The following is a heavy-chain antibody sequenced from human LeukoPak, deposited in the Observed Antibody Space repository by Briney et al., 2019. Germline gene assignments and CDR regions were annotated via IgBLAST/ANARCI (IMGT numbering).Heavy chain of an antibody. V-gene: IGHV3-74*01. CDR1: GFTFSSYW. Sequence: GGSLRLSCAASGFTFSSYWMHWVRQAPGKGLVWVSRINSDGSSTSYADSVKGRFTISRDNAKNTLYLQMNSLRAEDTAVYYYAREQGYCSGGSCYYWFDPWGQGTLVTVSS. D-gene: IGHD2-15*01. CDR3: AREQGYCSGGSCYYWFDP. CDR2: INSDGSST. J-gene: IGHJ5*02.